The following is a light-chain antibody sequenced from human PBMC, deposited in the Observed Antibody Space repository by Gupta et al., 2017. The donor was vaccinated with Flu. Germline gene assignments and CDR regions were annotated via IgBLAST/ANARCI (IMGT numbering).Light chain of an antibody. J-gene: IGKJ3*01. Sequence: GTLSWSPGERATLACRASEGVTSNYLGWYQHKPGQAPRLLMSGASYRATGIPDRFSGSGSGTDFTLTISRLEPEDFAVYYCQQCGSIHFTFGPGTRVEIK. CDR3: QQCGSIHFT. V-gene: IGKV3-20*01. CDR1: EGVTSNY. CDR2: GAS.